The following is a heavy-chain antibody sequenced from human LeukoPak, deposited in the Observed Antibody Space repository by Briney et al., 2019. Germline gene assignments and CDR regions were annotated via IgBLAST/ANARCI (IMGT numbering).Heavy chain of an antibody. D-gene: IGHD5-12*01. CDR3: ARAGVATIKSDY. CDR1: GGSISSGGYY. J-gene: IGHJ4*02. V-gene: IGHV4-31*03. CDR2: IYYSGST. Sequence: SQTLSLTCTVSGGSISSGGYYWSWIRQHPGKGLEWIGYIYYSGSTYYNPSLKSRVTISVDTSKNQFSLKLSSVTAADTAVYYCARAGVATIKSDYWGQGTLVTVSS.